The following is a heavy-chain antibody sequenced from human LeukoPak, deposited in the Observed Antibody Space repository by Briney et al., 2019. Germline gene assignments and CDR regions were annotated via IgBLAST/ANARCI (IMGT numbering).Heavy chain of an antibody. J-gene: IGHJ6*02. CDR3: AKDLRWFGELLDHGYYGMDV. CDR2: ISYDGSNK. V-gene: IGHV3-30*18. Sequence: GRSLRLSCAASGFTFSSYGMHRVRQAPGKGLEWVAVISYDGSNKYYADSVKGRFTISRDNSKNTLYLQMNSLRAEDTAVYYCAKDLRWFGELLDHGYYGMDVWGQGTTVTVSS. CDR1: GFTFSSYG. D-gene: IGHD3-10*01.